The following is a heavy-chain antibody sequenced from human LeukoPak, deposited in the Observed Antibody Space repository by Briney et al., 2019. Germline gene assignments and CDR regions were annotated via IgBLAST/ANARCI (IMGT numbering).Heavy chain of an antibody. D-gene: IGHD3-10*01. Sequence: PGGSLRLSCAASGFTFSSSAMTWVRQAPGKGLEWVALISYDGSHNSYADSVKGRSTISRDTSRNTLFLQMSSLRTEDTAVYYCAKDLRAFRGSGGPYVDNWGQGTLVTVSS. CDR3: AKDLRAFRGSGGPYVDN. CDR2: ISYDGSHN. CDR1: GFTFSSSA. V-gene: IGHV3-30*18. J-gene: IGHJ4*02.